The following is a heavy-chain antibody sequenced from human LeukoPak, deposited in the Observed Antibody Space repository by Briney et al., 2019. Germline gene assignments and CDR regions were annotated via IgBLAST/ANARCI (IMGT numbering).Heavy chain of an antibody. D-gene: IGHD4-17*01. CDR1: GYTFTGYY. V-gene: IGHV1-46*01. Sequence: ASVKVSCKASGYTFTGYYMHWVRQAPGQGLEWMGIINPSGGSTSYAQKFQGRVTITADESTSTAYMELSSLRSDDTAVYYCARAGDYGDYFDYWGQGTLVTVSS. CDR3: ARAGDYGDYFDY. CDR2: INPSGGST. J-gene: IGHJ4*02.